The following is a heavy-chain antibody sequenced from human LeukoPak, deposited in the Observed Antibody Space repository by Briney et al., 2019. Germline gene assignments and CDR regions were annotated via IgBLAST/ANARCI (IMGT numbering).Heavy chain of an antibody. D-gene: IGHD5-18*01. CDR2: IYSGGST. CDR3: ARGRAAMANFDY. J-gene: IGHJ4*02. CDR1: GFTVSSNY. Sequence: GGSLRLSCAASGFTVSSNYMSWVRQAPGKGLEWVSVIYSGGSTYYADSVKGRFTISRDNSKNTLYLQMNSLRAEDTAVYYCARGRAAMANFDYWGQGTLVTVSS. V-gene: IGHV3-53*01.